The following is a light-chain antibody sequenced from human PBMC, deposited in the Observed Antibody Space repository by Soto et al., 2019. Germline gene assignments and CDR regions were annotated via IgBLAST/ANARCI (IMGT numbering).Light chain of an antibody. V-gene: IGKV3-20*01. CDR3: QQYNSYS. Sequence: EIVLTQSPGTLSLSPGERATLSCRASQSVSNNYLAWYQQKPGQAPRLLIYDASSRPTDIPARFSGSGSGTDFTLTISSLQPDDFATYYCQQYNSYSFGQGTKVAIK. J-gene: IGKJ1*01. CDR1: QSVSNNY. CDR2: DAS.